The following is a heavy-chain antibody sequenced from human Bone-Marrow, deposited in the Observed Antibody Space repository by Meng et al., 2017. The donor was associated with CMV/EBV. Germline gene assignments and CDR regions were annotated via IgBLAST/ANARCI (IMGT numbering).Heavy chain of an antibody. CDR3: ARGYCSSTSCHPYYFDY. D-gene: IGHD2-2*01. Sequence: GESLKISCAASGFTFSSYSMNWVRQAPGKGLEWVSYISSSSSTIYYADSVKGRFTISRDNAKNSLYLQMNSLRAEDTAVYYCARGYCSSTSCHPYYFDYWGQGTLVTVSS. V-gene: IGHV3-48*04. J-gene: IGHJ4*02. CDR2: ISSSSSTI. CDR1: GFTFSSYS.